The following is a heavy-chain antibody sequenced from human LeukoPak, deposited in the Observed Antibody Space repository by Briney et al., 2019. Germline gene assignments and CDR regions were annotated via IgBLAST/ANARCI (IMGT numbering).Heavy chain of an antibody. CDR3: ARDGTAVAGTWFDP. CDR1: GFTFSSYS. J-gene: IGHJ5*02. D-gene: IGHD6-19*01. Sequence: GGSLRLSCAASGFTFSSYSMNWVRQAPRKGLEWVSSISSSSSYIYYADSVKGRFTISRDNAKNSLYLQMNSLRAEDTAVYYCARDGTAVAGTWFDPWGQGTLVTVSS. CDR2: ISSSSSYI. V-gene: IGHV3-21*01.